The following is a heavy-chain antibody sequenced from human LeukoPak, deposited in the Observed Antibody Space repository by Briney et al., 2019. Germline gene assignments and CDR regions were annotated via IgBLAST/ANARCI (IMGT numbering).Heavy chain of an antibody. CDR2: ISYDGSNK. D-gene: IGHD3-3*01. V-gene: IGHV3-30-3*01. Sequence: PGRSLRLSCVASGFTFSTFSMHWVRQAPGKGLEWVAVISYDGSNKYYADSVKGRFTISRDNSKNTLYLQMNSLRAEDTAVYYCARDRPVTIFISYGMDVWGQGTTVTVSS. J-gene: IGHJ6*02. CDR1: GFTFSTFS. CDR3: ARDRPVTIFISYGMDV.